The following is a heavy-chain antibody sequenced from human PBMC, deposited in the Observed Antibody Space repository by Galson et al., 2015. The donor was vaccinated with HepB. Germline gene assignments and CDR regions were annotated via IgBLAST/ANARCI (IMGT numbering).Heavy chain of an antibody. CDR3: AREGYSSGWYDVVGPRRVWFDP. CDR1: GGTFSSYT. D-gene: IGHD6-19*01. CDR2: IIPILGIA. V-gene: IGHV1-69*04. J-gene: IGHJ5*02. Sequence: SVKVSCKASGGTFSSYTISWVRQAPGQGLEWMGRIIPILGIANYAQKFQGRVTITADKSTSTAYMELSSLRSEDTAVYYCAREGYSSGWYDVVGPRRVWFDPWGQGTLVTVSS.